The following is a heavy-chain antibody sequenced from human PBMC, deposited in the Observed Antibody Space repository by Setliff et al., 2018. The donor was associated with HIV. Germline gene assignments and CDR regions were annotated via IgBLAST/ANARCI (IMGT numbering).Heavy chain of an antibody. CDR3: ARRRGGTSRSFLDY. J-gene: IGHJ4*02. D-gene: IGHD3-10*01. CDR1: DASISVGTYY. CDR2: IYTGGSTSGST. V-gene: IGHV4-61*09. Sequence: PSETLSLTCSVSDASISVGTYYWNWIRQPAGKGLEWIGHIYTGGSTSGSTNYNPSLKSRVTISADTSNTQFSLKLRSVTAADTAVYYCARRRGGTSRSFLDYWGQGNLVTVSS.